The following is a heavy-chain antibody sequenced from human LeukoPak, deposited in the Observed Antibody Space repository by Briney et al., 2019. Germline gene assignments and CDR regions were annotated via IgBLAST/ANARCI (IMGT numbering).Heavy chain of an antibody. CDR3: ARGSGDFWSGYYYHYYYMDV. CDR2: IIPIFGTA. J-gene: IGHJ6*03. D-gene: IGHD3-3*01. V-gene: IGHV1-69*13. CDR1: GGTFSSYA. Sequence: GASVKVSCKASGGTFSSYAISWVRQAPGQGLEWMGGIIPIFGTANYAQKFQGRVTITADESTSTAYMELSSLRSEDTAVYYCARGSGDFWSGYYYHYYYMDVWGKGTTVTVSS.